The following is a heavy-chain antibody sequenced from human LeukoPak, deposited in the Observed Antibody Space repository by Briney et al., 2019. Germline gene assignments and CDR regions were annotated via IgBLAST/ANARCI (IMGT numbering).Heavy chain of an antibody. D-gene: IGHD3-3*01. CDR3: GRGHGIWSGSSLANAIDI. CDR2: IGAAGDT. J-gene: IGHJ3*02. CDR1: GITRSRYD. Sequence: GVTLTFYCSASGITRSRYDMLWVRKTTGQGLEGISAIGAAGDTYSSDSVKGRFTISTENAKNSLYLQMNSLTAGDTAVYFGGRGHGIWSGSSLANAIDIWGQGTMVTVSS. V-gene: IGHV3-13*01.